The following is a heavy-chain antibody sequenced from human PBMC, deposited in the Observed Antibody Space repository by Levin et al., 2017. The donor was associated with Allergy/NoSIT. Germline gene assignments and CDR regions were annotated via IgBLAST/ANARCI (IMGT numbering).Heavy chain of an antibody. CDR1: GFSFGRYA. Sequence: PGGSLRLSCAASGFSFGRYAMSWVRQAPGKGLEWVSAISGSGSTYYADSVKGRITISRDNSKNTLVLQMNTLRAEDTAVYYCAKTPIVVVASAPYYFDYWGQGTLVTVSS. V-gene: IGHV3-23*01. D-gene: IGHD2-21*01. CDR2: ISGSGST. J-gene: IGHJ4*02. CDR3: AKTPIVVVASAPYYFDY.